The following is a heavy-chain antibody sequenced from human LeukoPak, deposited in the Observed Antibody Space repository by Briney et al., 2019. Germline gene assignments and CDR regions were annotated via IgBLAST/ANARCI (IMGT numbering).Heavy chain of an antibody. Sequence: SETLSLTCAVYGGSFSGYYWSWIRQPPGKGLEWIGEINHSGSTNYNPSLKSRVTISVDTSKNQFSLKLSSVTAADTAVYYCAGAETYYYDSSGYYPSAGMDVWGQGTTVTVSS. CDR3: AGAETYYYDSSGYYPSAGMDV. D-gene: IGHD3-22*01. CDR2: INHSGST. J-gene: IGHJ6*02. CDR1: GGSFSGYY. V-gene: IGHV4-34*01.